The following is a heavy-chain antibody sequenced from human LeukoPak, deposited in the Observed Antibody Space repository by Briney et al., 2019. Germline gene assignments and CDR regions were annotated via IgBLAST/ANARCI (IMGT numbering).Heavy chain of an antibody. CDR1: GFTFSSYG. J-gene: IGHJ3*02. CDR2: SYDGSSK. CDR3: AKDGGGAMEKDDAFDI. D-gene: IGHD5-18*01. V-gene: IGHV3-30*18. Sequence: GRSLRLSCAASGFTFSSYGMHWVRQAPGKGLEWVAVSYDGSSKYYADSVKGRFTISRDNSKNTLYLQMNSLRAEDTAVYYCAKDGGGAMEKDDAFDIWGQGTMVTVSS.